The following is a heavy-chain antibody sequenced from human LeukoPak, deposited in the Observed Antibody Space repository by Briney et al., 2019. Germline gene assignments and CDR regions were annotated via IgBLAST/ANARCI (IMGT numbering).Heavy chain of an antibody. CDR2: IIPILGIA. CDR1: GYTFTSYG. V-gene: IGHV1-69*04. D-gene: IGHD4-11*01. J-gene: IGHJ6*02. CDR3: ARAYRNYVYYYGMDV. Sequence: SVKVSCKASGYTFTSYGISWVRQAPGQGLEWMGRIIPILGIANYAQKFQGRVTITADKSTSTAYMELSSLRSEDTAVYYCARAYRNYVYYYGMDVWGQGTTVTVSS.